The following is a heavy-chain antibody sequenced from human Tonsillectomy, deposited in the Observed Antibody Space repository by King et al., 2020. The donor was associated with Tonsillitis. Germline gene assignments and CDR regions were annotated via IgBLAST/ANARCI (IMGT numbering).Heavy chain of an antibody. CDR3: ARVHSSTYWYFDL. Sequence: HVQLQESGPGLVKSSETLSLTCTVSGCSISSYYWSWIRQPPGKGLEGIAYIYYSGSTDYDPSLKSRVTISIDTSKNQFSLKLSSVTAADTAVYYCARVHSSTYWYFDLWGRGTLVTVSS. V-gene: IGHV4-59*01. CDR1: GCSISSYY. D-gene: IGHD6-13*01. CDR2: IYYSGST. J-gene: IGHJ2*01.